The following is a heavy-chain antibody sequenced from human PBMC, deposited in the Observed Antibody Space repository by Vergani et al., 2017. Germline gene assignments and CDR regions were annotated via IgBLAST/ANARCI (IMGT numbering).Heavy chain of an antibody. J-gene: IGHJ4*02. CDR1: GFTFSSYS. D-gene: IGHD2-15*01. Sequence: VQLVESGGGLVKPGGSLRLSCAASGFTFSSYSMNWVRQAPGKGLEWVSSISSSSSYIYYADSVKGRFTISRDNAKNSLYLQMNSLRAEDTAVYYCARGLGYCSGGSCYPTDYWCQGTLVTVSS. CDR2: ISSSSSYI. CDR3: ARGLGYCSGGSCYPTDY. V-gene: IGHV3-21*01.